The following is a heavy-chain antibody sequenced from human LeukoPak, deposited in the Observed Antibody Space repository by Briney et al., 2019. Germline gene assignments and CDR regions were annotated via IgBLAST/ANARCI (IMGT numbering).Heavy chain of an antibody. CDR3: ARGGCTNGVCYAFGY. V-gene: IGHV1-69*04. Sequence: SVKVSCKASGGTFSSYAISWVRQAPGQGLEWMGRIIPVLGIANYAQKFQGRVTITADESTSTAYMELSSLRSEDTAVYYCARGGCTNGVCYAFGYWGQGTLVTASS. CDR2: IIPVLGIA. CDR1: GGTFSSYA. D-gene: IGHD2-8*01. J-gene: IGHJ4*02.